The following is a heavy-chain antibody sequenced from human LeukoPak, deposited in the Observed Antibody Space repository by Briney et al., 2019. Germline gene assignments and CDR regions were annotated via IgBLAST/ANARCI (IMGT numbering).Heavy chain of an antibody. D-gene: IGHD3-10*01. CDR3: ARPRGVRGVTYGMDV. Sequence: GGSLRLFCGASGFPFSSYWVRWVPQAPGKVWEWVAKIKQDGSEKSYVDSVKGRFTISRDNAKNSLYLQMNSLRAEDTAVYYCARPRGVRGVTYGMDVWGQGTTVTVSS. V-gene: IGHV3-7*01. J-gene: IGHJ6*02. CDR1: GFPFSSYW. CDR2: IKQDGSEK.